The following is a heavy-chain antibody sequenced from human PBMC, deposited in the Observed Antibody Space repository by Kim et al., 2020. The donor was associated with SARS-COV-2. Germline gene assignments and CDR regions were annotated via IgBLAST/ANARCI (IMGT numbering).Heavy chain of an antibody. CDR3: GGTEGYCSSTSCPQYYYYYYMDV. J-gene: IGHJ6*03. CDR1: GFTFSSYA. Sequence: GGSLRLSCAASGFTFSSYAMSWVRQAPGKGLEWVSAISGSGGSTYYADSVKGRFTISRDNSKNTLYLQMNSLRAEDTAVYYCGGTEGYCSSTSCPQYYYYYYMDVWGKGTTVTVSS. CDR2: ISGSGGST. V-gene: IGHV3-23*01. D-gene: IGHD2-2*01.